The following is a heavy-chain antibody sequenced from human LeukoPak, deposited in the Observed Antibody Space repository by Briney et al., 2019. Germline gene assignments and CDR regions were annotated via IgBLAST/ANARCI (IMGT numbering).Heavy chain of an antibody. D-gene: IGHD2-15*01. CDR1: GYTSTSYY. CDR3: ARAGRVEVAATHDLDY. J-gene: IGHJ4*02. Sequence: ASVKVSCKASGYTSTSYYMHWVRQAPGQGLEWMGIINPSGGSTSYAQKFQGRVTMTRDTSTSTVYMELSSLRSEDTAVYYCARAGRVEVAATHDLDYWGQGTLVTVSS. CDR2: INPSGGST. V-gene: IGHV1-46*01.